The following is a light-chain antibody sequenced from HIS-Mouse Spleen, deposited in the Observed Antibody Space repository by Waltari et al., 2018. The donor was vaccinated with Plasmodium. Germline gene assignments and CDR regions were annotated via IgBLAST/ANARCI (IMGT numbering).Light chain of an antibody. CDR1: ALPQKY. Sequence: SYELPQPPPVSVSPGPTARITFPGDALPQKYAYWYQQKYGQAPVLVIYEDSKRPPGIPERFAGSSSGTMATLTISGAQVEDEADYYCYSTDSSGNHRVFGGGTKLTVL. V-gene: IGLV3-10*01. CDR2: EDS. CDR3: YSTDSSGNHRV. J-gene: IGLJ3*02.